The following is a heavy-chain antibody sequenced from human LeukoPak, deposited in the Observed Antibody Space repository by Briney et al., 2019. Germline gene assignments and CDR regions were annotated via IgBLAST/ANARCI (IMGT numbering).Heavy chain of an antibody. V-gene: IGHV3-21*01. D-gene: IGHD4-17*01. Sequence: GGSLRLSCAASGFTFSSYSMNWVRQAPGKGLEWVSSISSSSSYIYYADSVKGRFTISRDNAKNSLYLQMNSLRAEDTAVYYCARDQGATTVTYNWFDPWGQGTLVTVCS. CDR2: ISSSSSYI. CDR1: GFTFSSYS. J-gene: IGHJ5*02. CDR3: ARDQGATTVTYNWFDP.